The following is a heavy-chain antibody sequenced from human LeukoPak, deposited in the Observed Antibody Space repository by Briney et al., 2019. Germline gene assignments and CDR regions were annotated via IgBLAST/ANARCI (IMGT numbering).Heavy chain of an antibody. J-gene: IGHJ6*02. CDR1: GYIFTGYY. CDR3: ARVELNYGMDV. CDR2: INPNSGGT. V-gene: IGHV1-2*02. Sequence: ASVKVSCKASGYIFTGYYIHWVRQAPGQGLEWMGWINPNSGGTNYEQKFQGRVTMTRDTSISTGYMELRSLRSEDTAVYYCARVELNYGMDVWGQGTTVTVSS. D-gene: IGHD1-7*01.